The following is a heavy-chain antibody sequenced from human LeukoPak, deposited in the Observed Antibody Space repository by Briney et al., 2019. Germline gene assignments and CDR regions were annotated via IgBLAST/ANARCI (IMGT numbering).Heavy chain of an antibody. D-gene: IGHD2-2*02. Sequence: ASVKVSCRTSKNMFTGYFMHWVRQAPGQGLEWIGWINPNSGGTLFARRFQGRVTMTRDTSIGATYMELSRLTSDDTALYYCAAQCNDDFCYKRDYMDVWGKGTMVIVSS. V-gene: IGHV1-2*02. CDR2: INPNSGGT. CDR3: AAQCNDDFCYKRDYMDV. J-gene: IGHJ6*03. CDR1: KNMFTGYF.